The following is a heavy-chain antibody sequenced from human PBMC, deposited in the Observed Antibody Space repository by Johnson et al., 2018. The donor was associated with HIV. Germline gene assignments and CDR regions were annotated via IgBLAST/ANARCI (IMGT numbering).Heavy chain of an antibody. Sequence: VQLVESGGGLVQPGRSLRLSCAASGFTFDDYAMHWVRQAPGKGLEWVSGISWNSGSIGYADSVRGRFTISRDNAKNSLYLQVNSLRAEDTAVYYCAKSTWELRHLDAFDIWGQGTMVTVSS. CDR2: ISWNSGSI. J-gene: IGHJ3*02. CDR3: AKSTWELRHLDAFDI. D-gene: IGHD1-26*01. V-gene: IGHV3-9*01. CDR1: GFTFDDYA.